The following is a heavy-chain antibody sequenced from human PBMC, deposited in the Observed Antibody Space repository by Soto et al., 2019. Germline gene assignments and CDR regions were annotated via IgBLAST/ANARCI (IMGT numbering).Heavy chain of an antibody. V-gene: IGHV3-33*01. CDR3: ARVPYCSSTSCYAPSDY. Sequence: QVQLVESGGGVVQPGRSLRLSCAASGFTFSSYGMHWVRQAPGKGLEWVAVIWDDGSNKYYADSVKGRFTISRDNSKNTLYLQMNSLRAEDTAVYYCARVPYCSSTSCYAPSDYGGQGTLVTVSS. CDR1: GFTFSSYG. CDR2: IWDDGSNK. D-gene: IGHD2-2*01. J-gene: IGHJ4*02.